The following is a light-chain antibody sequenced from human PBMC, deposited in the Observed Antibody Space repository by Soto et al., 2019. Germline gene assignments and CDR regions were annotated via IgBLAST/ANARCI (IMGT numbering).Light chain of an antibody. CDR2: EVS. CDR3: SSYTSSSTLV. J-gene: IGLJ2*01. CDR1: SGDVGGYNY. V-gene: IGLV2-14*01. Sequence: QSALTQPASVSGSLEQSITISCTGTSGDVGGYNYVSWYQQHPGKAPKLMIYEVSNRPSGVSNRFSGSKSGNTASLTISGLQAEDEADDYCSSYTSSSTLVLGGGTKLTVL.